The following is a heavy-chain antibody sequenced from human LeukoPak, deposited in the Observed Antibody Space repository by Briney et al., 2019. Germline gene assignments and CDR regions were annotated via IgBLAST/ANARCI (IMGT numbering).Heavy chain of an antibody. J-gene: IGHJ6*03. D-gene: IGHD3-10*01. V-gene: IGHV1-8*01. Sequence: ASVKVSCKASGYTFTSYDINWVRQATGQGLEWMGWMNPDSGNTGYAQKFRGGVTMTRNTSTSTAYMELSSLRSEDTAVYYCARVSRAMVRGVMYYYYMDVWVKGTTVTISS. CDR2: MNPDSGNT. CDR3: ARVSRAMVRGVMYYYYMDV. CDR1: GYTFTSYD.